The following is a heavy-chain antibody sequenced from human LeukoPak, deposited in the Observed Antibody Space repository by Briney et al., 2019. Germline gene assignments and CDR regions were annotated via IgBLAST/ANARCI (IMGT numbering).Heavy chain of an antibody. D-gene: IGHD3-22*01. V-gene: IGHV3-30-3*01. J-gene: IGHJ6*04. CDR2: ISYDGSNK. CDR3: ARQRPRRDSSGYHYYYGMDV. Sequence: PGGSLRLSCAASGFTFRSYAMHWVRQAPGKGLEWVAVISYDGSNKYYADSVKGRFTISRDNSKNTLYLQMNSLRAEDTAVYYCARQRPRRDSSGYHYYYGMDVWGKGTTVTVSS. CDR1: GFTFRSYA.